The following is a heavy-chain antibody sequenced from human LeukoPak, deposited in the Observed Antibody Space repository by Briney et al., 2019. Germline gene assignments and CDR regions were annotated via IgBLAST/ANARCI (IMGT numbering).Heavy chain of an antibody. Sequence: RSGVSLRLSCAASGLTFTNAWMMWVRQAPGNGLEWIARNKSKTKGGTIEYAAHVKGIYTISRDDSRNTLYLQMNSLKTEDTAVYHCATRKREGNHWGQGTRVSVSS. CDR2: NKSKTKGGTI. CDR1: GLTFTNAW. D-gene: IGHD6-25*01. J-gene: IGHJ5*02. CDR3: ATRKREGNH. V-gene: IGHV3-15*01.